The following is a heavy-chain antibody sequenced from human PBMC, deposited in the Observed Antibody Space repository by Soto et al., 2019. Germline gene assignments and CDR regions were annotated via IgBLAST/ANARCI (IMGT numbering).Heavy chain of an antibody. CDR1: GYTFTSYG. V-gene: IGHV1-69*05. D-gene: IGHD2-15*01. CDR2: IIPIFGTA. J-gene: IGHJ5*02. Sequence: SVKVSCKASGYTFTSYGISWVRQAPGQGLEWMGGIIPIFGTANYAQKFQGRVTMTRDTSTSTVYMELSSLRSEDTAVYYCARGADIVVVVAAIWFDPWGQGTLVTVSS. CDR3: ARGADIVVVVAAIWFDP.